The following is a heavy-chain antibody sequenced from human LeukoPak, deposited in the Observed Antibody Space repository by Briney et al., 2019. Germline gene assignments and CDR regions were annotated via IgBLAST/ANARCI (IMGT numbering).Heavy chain of an antibody. CDR3: AKSNGYGLVDI. CDR2: INHSGST. CDR1: GGSFSGYY. D-gene: IGHD3-10*01. V-gene: IGHV4-34*01. J-gene: IGHJ3*02. Sequence: PSETLSLTCAVYGGSFSGYYWSWIRQPPGKGLEWIGEINHSGSTNYNPSLKSRVTISLDTSKNQVSLKLSSVTAADTAVYYCAKSNGYGLVDIWGQGTMVTVSS.